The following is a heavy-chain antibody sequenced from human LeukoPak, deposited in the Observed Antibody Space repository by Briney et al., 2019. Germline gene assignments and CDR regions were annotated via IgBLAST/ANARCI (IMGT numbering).Heavy chain of an antibody. V-gene: IGHV3-21*01. CDR3: ARDRGFDAFDI. J-gene: IGHJ3*02. CDR1: GFTFSNYA. CDR2: LSSRSRYI. Sequence: GGSLRLSCAASGFTFSNYAMTWVRQAPGKGLEWVSSLSSRSRYIYYADSLKGRFTISRDNAKNTLYLQINSLRAEDTAVYYCARDRGFDAFDIWGQGTMVTVSS.